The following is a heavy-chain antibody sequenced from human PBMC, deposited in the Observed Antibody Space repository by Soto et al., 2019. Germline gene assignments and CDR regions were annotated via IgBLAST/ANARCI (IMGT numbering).Heavy chain of an antibody. V-gene: IGHV4-59*11. CDR2: IFYSGST. D-gene: IGHD3-22*01. J-gene: IGHJ4*02. CDR3: ARVGSSGRSPDY. CDR1: GGSISGHY. Sequence: SETLSLTCTVSGGSISGHYWTWIRQSPGKGLEWIGYIFYSGSTNYNPSLKSRVTISVDTSKNQFSLKLSSVTAADTAVYYCARVGSSGRSPDYWGQGTLVTVSS.